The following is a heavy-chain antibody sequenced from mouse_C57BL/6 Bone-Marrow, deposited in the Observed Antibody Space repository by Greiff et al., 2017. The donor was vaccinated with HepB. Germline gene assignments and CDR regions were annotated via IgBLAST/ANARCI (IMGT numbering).Heavy chain of an antibody. D-gene: IGHD1-1*01. Sequence: EVKLMESGGGLVKPGGSLKLSCAASGFTFSSYAMSWVRQTPEKRLEWVATISDGGSYTYYPDNVKGRFTISRDKAKNNLYLQMSHLKSEDTAMYYCARDVTTVVGGDYWGQGTSVTVSS. J-gene: IGHJ4*01. CDR3: ARDVTTVVGGDY. CDR2: ISDGGSYT. V-gene: IGHV5-4*01. CDR1: GFTFSSYA.